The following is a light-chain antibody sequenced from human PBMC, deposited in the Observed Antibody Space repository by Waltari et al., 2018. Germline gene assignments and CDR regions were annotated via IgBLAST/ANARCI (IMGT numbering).Light chain of an antibody. CDR1: QIINNY. J-gene: IGKJ1*01. CDR3: QQSYTSPRT. Sequence: DIQMTQSPSSLSASVGDRVTITCRTSQIINNYLNWFQQKPGKAPELLIFDASSVQGGVPSRFSCSGSGTDFTLTISSLQPEDFATYYCQQSYTSPRTFGQGTKV. V-gene: IGKV1-39*01. CDR2: DAS.